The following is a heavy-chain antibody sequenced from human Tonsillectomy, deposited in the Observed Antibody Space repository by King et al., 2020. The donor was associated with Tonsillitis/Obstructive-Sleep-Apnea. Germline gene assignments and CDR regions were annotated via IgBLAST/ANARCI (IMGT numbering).Heavy chain of an antibody. Sequence: VQLQQWGAGLLKPSETLSLTCAVYGGSFSGYYWSWIRQPPGKGLEWIGEINHSGSTNYNPSLKSRVTISVDTSKNQFSLKLSSVTAAETAVYYCARGRITSSSPGRYMEVWGKGTTVTVSS. CDR2: INHSGST. CDR3: ARGRITSSSPGRYMEV. J-gene: IGHJ6*03. V-gene: IGHV4-34*01. D-gene: IGHD3-16*01. CDR1: GGSFSGYY.